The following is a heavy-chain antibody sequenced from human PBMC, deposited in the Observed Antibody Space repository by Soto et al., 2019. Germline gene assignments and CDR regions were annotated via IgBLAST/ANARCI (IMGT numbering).Heavy chain of an antibody. CDR3: AKDRKGSYCSGGTCYSFDY. D-gene: IGHD2-15*01. CDR2: ISGSGGST. V-gene: IGHV3-23*01. Sequence: EVQLLESGGGLVQPGGSLRLSCAASGFTLGTYVMTWVRQAPGKGLEWVSAISGSGGSTNYADPVKGRFTISRDNTKNTLYLQMNSLRVADTAVYYCAKDRKGSYCSGGTCYSFDYWGQGTLVTVPS. J-gene: IGHJ4*02. CDR1: GFTLGTYV.